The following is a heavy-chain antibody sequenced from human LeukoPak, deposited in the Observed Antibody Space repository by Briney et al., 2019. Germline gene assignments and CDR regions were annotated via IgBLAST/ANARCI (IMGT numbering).Heavy chain of an antibody. Sequence: PGGSLTLSCSFSGLIASTNYMAWVRQAPGKGPQWISFIYGGGNTLYADSVMGRFSISRDNPKTTLYLQMNSLRAEDTAVYYCATGGRSGMAFDFWGQGTLVTVSS. J-gene: IGHJ4*02. CDR2: IYGGGNT. V-gene: IGHV3-53*01. D-gene: IGHD5-24*01. CDR1: GLIASTNY. CDR3: ATGGRSGMAFDF.